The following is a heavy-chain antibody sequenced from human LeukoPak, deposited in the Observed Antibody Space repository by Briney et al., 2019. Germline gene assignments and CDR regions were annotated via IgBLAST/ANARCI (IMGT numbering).Heavy chain of an antibody. CDR3: ERDGRSSNWDDWYFDL. J-gene: IGHJ2*01. CDR2: ISSSDSYI. CDR1: EFTFNYYS. Sequence: KPGGSLTLSCAVSEFTFNYYSMNWVGQAPGKGREWVSFISSSDSYIYYADSVKGRFTISRENAKNSLYLQIISLSGGDTGEYYCERDGRSSNWDDWYFDLWGRGTLVTVSS. D-gene: IGHD6-13*01. V-gene: IGHV3-21*01.